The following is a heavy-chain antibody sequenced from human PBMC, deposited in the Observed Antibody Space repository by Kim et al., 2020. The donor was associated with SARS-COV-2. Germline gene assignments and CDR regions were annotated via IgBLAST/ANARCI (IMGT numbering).Heavy chain of an antibody. CDR1: GYTFTSYV. CDR3: AREYCSGGSCYYNYYGMDV. V-gene: IGHV7-4-1*02. CDR2: INTNTGNP. J-gene: IGHJ6*02. D-gene: IGHD2-15*01. Sequence: ASVKVSCKASGYTFTSYVMNWVRQAPGQGLEWMGWINTNTGNPTYAQGFTGRFVFSLDTSVSTAYLQISSLKAEDTAVYYCAREYCSGGSCYYNYYGMDVWGQVTTVTVSS.